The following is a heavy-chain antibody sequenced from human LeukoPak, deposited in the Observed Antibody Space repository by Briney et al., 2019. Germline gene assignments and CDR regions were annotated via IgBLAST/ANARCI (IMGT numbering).Heavy chain of an antibody. CDR3: AREGVTIFGVVIIRGDAFDI. D-gene: IGHD3-3*01. Sequence: ASETLSLTCTVSGGSISSYYWSWIRQPPGKGLEWIGYIYYSGSTNYNPSLKSRVTISVDTSKNQFSLKLSSVTAADTAVYYCAREGVTIFGVVIIRGDAFDIWGQGTMVTVSS. V-gene: IGHV4-59*01. J-gene: IGHJ3*02. CDR2: IYYSGST. CDR1: GGSISSYY.